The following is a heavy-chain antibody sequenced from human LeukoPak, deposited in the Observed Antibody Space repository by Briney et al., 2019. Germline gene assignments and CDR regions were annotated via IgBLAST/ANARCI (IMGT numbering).Heavy chain of an antibody. Sequence: GGSLRLSCAASGFTFSSYEMNWVRQAPGKGLEWVSYISSSGSTIYYADSVKGRFTISRDNAKNSLYLQMNSLRAEDTAVYYCARDRMNFWSGYPDAFDIWGQGTMVTVSS. D-gene: IGHD3-3*01. J-gene: IGHJ3*02. CDR2: ISSSGSTI. V-gene: IGHV3-48*03. CDR3: ARDRMNFWSGYPDAFDI. CDR1: GFTFSSYE.